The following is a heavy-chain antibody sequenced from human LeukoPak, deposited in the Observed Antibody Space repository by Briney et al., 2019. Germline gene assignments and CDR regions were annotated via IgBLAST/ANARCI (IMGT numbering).Heavy chain of an antibody. Sequence: SETLSLTCTVSGGSISSYYWSWIRQPPGKGLEWIGYIYYSGSTNYNPSLKSRVTISVDTSKNQFSLKLSSVTAADTAVYYCARVFYGPNYFDYWGQGTLVTVSS. V-gene: IGHV4-59*01. CDR2: IYYSGST. D-gene: IGHD4/OR15-4a*01. CDR3: ARVFYGPNYFDY. J-gene: IGHJ4*02. CDR1: GGSISSYY.